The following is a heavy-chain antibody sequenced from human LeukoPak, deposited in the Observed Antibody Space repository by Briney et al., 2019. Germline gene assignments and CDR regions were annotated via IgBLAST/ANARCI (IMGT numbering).Heavy chain of an antibody. V-gene: IGHV3-74*01. D-gene: IGHD3-10*01. CDR1: GFTFSSHW. Sequence: GWSLRLSCAASGFTFSSHWMHWVRQAPGKGLVWVSRINSDGSSTSYADSVKGRFTIPRDNAKNTLYLRMNSLRAEDTAVYYCARGPPYGSGSYYPGDYWGQGTLVTVSS. CDR2: INSDGSST. J-gene: IGHJ4*02. CDR3: ARGPPYGSGSYYPGDY.